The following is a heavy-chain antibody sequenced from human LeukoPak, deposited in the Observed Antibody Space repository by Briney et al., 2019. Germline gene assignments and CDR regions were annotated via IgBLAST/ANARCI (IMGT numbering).Heavy chain of an antibody. V-gene: IGHV3-7*03. Sequence: GGSLRLSCAASGFSFSSYRMNWVRQAPGKGLEWVANIKQDGGEKYYVDSVKGRFTISRDNAKNSLYLQMNSLRAEDTALYYCAKVKRALYSSSWSYFDYWGQGTLVTVSS. D-gene: IGHD6-13*01. CDR1: GFSFSSYR. J-gene: IGHJ4*02. CDR2: IKQDGGEK. CDR3: AKVKRALYSSSWSYFDY.